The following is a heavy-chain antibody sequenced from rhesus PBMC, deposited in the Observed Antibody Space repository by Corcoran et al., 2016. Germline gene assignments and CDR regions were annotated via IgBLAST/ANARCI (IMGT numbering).Heavy chain of an antibody. J-gene: IGHJ4*01. Sequence: QVQLQESGPGVVKPSETLSLTCAVSGGSISDSYRWSWIGQPPGKGLEWIGYLDGSSTSTNYNPSLKSQVTISTDTSKNQFSLKLSSVTAADAAVYYYARDDYGSIFDYWGQGVLVTVSS. CDR3: ARDDYGSIFDY. CDR2: LDGSSTST. CDR1: GGSISDSYR. D-gene: IGHD4-29*01. V-gene: IGHV4S10*01.